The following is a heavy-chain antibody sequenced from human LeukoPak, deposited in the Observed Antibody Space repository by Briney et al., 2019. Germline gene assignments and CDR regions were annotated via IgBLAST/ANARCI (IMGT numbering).Heavy chain of an antibody. CDR2: IYYSGST. CDR3: ARVTREAARYWYFDL. V-gene: IGHV4-59*01. Sequence: PSETLSLTCTVSGGSISSYYWSWLRQPPGKGLEWIGYIYYSGSTNYNPSLKSRVTISVDTSKNQFSLKLSSVTAADTAVYFCARVTREAARYWYFDLWGRGTLVTVSS. CDR1: GGSISSYY. D-gene: IGHD6-6*01. J-gene: IGHJ2*01.